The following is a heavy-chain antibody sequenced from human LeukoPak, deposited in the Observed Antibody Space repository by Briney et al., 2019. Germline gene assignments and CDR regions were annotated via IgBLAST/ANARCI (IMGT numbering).Heavy chain of an antibody. CDR2: INHSGST. D-gene: IGHD2-2*02. V-gene: IGHV4-34*01. CDR1: GGSFSSYY. CDR3: ARGRYCSSTSCYMPHYYYYYGMDV. J-gene: IGHJ6*02. Sequence: PSETLSLTCAVYGGSFSSYYFNWIRQSPGKGLEWIGEINHSGSTNYNPSLKSRVTISVDTSKNQFSLKLSSVTAADTAVYYCARGRYCSSTSCYMPHYYYYYGMDVWGQGTTVTVSS.